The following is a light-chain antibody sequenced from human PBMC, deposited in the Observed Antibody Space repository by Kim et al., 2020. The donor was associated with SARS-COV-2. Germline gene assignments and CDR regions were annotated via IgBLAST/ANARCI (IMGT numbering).Light chain of an antibody. Sequence: SYELTQPPSVSVAPGKTARITCGGNNIGSKSVHWYQQKPGQAPVLVIYYDNDRPSGIPERFSGSNSGNTATLTISRVEAGDEADSYCQVWDSSTVFG. V-gene: IGLV3-21*04. CDR2: YDN. CDR3: QVWDSSTV. CDR1: NIGSKS. J-gene: IGLJ2*01.